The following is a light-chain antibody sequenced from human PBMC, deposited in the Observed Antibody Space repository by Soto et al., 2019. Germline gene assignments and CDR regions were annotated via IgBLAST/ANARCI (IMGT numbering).Light chain of an antibody. V-gene: IGKV1-39*01. Sequence: DIQMTQSPSSLSASVGDRVTITCRASQTIKYYLNWYQQKPGKAPKLVINAASKLQSGVPSRLSASGSGTDFSLSITSLQPEDFAIYYCQQSYSTPHTFGQGTILEMK. CDR2: AAS. CDR1: QTIKYY. J-gene: IGKJ2*01. CDR3: QQSYSTPHT.